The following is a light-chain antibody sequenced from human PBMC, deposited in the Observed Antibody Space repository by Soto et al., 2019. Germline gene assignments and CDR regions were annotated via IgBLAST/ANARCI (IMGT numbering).Light chain of an antibody. Sequence: EVVLTQSPVTLSLSPGERATLSCRASQSFRGLLAWYQQKPGQAPRLLIYDAYNRATGIPPRFSGSGSGTDFTLTISSLVPEDSAVYYCQQRHMWPTTFGQGTRLEIK. CDR3: QQRHMWPTT. CDR2: DAY. V-gene: IGKV3-11*01. CDR1: QSFRGL. J-gene: IGKJ5*01.